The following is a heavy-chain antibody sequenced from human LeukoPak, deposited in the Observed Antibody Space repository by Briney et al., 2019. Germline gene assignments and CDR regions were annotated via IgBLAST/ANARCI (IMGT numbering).Heavy chain of an antibody. D-gene: IGHD4-23*01. CDR2: INQDQNEI. Sequence: GGSLRLSCAASGFTFSSYWMTWVRQAPGKGLEWVASINQDQNEIHYVDSVRGRFTISRENAKNSLYLQMNSLRAGDTAVYYCARDRGGGHMDVWGKGTTVTISS. CDR1: GFTFSSYW. V-gene: IGHV3-7*01. CDR3: ARDRGGGHMDV. J-gene: IGHJ6*03.